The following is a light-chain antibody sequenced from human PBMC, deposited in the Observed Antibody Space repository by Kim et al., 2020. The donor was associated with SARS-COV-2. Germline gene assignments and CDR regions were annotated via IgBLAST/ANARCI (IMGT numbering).Light chain of an antibody. V-gene: IGLV2-8*01. CDR1: SRDVVGLTE. Sequence: GQSVTFSCTGISRDVVGLTEVSYYQQHPGQPTYLMLHEGSRPPSGVPGRLPCSNSGYTASLTVSGLQAADEADYYCRSYAGSNNLVFGGGTQLTVL. J-gene: IGLJ2*01. CDR3: RSYAGSNNLV. CDR2: EGS.